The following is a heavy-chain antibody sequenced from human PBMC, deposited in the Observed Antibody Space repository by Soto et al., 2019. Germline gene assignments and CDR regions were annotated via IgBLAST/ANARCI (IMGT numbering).Heavy chain of an antibody. V-gene: IGHV3-74*01. D-gene: IGHD3-3*01. CDR3: AGRFLEWLLSPAYYMDV. Sequence: GGSLRLSCAASGFTFSSYWMHWVRQAPGKGLVWVSRINSDGSSTSYADSVKGRFTISRDNAKNTLYLQMNSLRAEDTTVYYCAGRFLEWLLSPAYYMDVWGKGTTVTVSS. J-gene: IGHJ6*03. CDR2: INSDGSST. CDR1: GFTFSSYW.